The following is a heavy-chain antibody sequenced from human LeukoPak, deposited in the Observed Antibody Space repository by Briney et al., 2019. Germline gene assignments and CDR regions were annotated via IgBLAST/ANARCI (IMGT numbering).Heavy chain of an antibody. Sequence: SETLSLTCTVSGGSISSYDWSWIRQPPGKGLEWIGRIYTTGSTNYNPSLKSRATIAVDTSKTQFSLKLSSVTAADTAVYYCASDVSGFDYRGQGTLVTVSS. CDR3: ASDVSGFDY. J-gene: IGHJ4*02. D-gene: IGHD3-10*01. CDR2: IYTTGST. V-gene: IGHV4-4*08. CDR1: GGSISSYD.